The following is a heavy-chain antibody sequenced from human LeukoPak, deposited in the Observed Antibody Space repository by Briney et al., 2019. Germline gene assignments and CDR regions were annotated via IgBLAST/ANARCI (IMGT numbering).Heavy chain of an antibody. V-gene: IGHV3-23*01. CDR1: GVTFTNSA. CDR2: ISGSGGST. Sequence: PGGSLRLSCAASGVTFTNSALSWVRQAPGTGLQWVSDISGSGGSTYYADSVKGRCTISRDNSKNTQYLQMNSLRAQDTAVYYCARERRAAFDYWGQGTLVTVSS. CDR3: ARERRAAFDY. J-gene: IGHJ4*02.